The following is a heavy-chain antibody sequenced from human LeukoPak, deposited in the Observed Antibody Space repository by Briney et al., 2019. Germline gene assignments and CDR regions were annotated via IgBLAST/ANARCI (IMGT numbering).Heavy chain of an antibody. Sequence: SETLSLTCAVYGGSFSGYYWSWIRQPPGKGLEWIGEINHSGSTNYNPSLKSRVTISVDTSKNQFSLKLTSVTAADTAVCYCARADYSNKHFDYRGQGTLVTVSS. J-gene: IGHJ4*02. CDR1: GGSFSGYY. V-gene: IGHV4-34*01. CDR3: ARADYSNKHFDY. D-gene: IGHD4-11*01. CDR2: INHSGST.